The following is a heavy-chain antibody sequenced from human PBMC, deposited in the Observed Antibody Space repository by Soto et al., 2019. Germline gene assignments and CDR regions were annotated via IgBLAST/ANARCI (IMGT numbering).Heavy chain of an antibody. CDR2: VSYDGSNK. Sequence: PGGSLRLSCAASGFTVCSYGMHWVRQDPGKGLEWVAIVSYDGSNKYYTDSVKGRFTISGDNSRNTLYLQMNSLRADDTAVYYCAKALGELSPESYDYWGQGTLVTVSS. V-gene: IGHV3-30*18. D-gene: IGHD3-16*02. CDR3: AKALGELSPESYDY. CDR1: GFTVCSYG. J-gene: IGHJ4*02.